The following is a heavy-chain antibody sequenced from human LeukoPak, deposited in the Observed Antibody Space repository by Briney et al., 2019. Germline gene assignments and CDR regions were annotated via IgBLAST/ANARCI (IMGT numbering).Heavy chain of an antibody. D-gene: IGHD2-15*01. J-gene: IGHJ6*02. Sequence: ASVKVSCKASGYTFTSYGISWVRQAPGQGLEWMGWISAYNGNTNYAQKLQGRVTMTTDTSTSAAYMELRSLGSDDTAVYYCATGIVVVAATNYGMDVWGQGTTVTVSS. CDR2: ISAYNGNT. V-gene: IGHV1-18*01. CDR3: ATGIVVVAATNYGMDV. CDR1: GYTFTSYG.